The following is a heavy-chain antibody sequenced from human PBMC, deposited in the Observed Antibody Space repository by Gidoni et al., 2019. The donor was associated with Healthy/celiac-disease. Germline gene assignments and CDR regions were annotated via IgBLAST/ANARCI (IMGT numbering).Heavy chain of an antibody. V-gene: IGHV4-61*02. CDR2: IYTSGST. CDR3: ARVTGGDFWSGYQYYFDY. CDR1: GGSISSGSYY. D-gene: IGHD3-3*01. J-gene: IGHJ4*02. Sequence: QVQLQESGPGLVKPSQTLSLTCTVPGGSISSGSYYWSWIRQPAGKGLEWIGRIYTSGSTNYNPSLKSRVTISVDTSKNQFSLKLSSVTAADTAVYYCARVTGGDFWSGYQYYFDYWGQGTLVTVSS.